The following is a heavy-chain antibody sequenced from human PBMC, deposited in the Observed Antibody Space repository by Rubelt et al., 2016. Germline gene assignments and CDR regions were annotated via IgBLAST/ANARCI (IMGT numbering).Heavy chain of an antibody. CDR1: GYTLTELS. D-gene: IGHD2-8*01. CDR3: TTPPGVGKY. CDR2: FDPEDGET. J-gene: IGHJ4*02. Sequence: QVQLVQSGAEVKKPGASVKVSCMVSGYTLTELSMHWVRQSPGKGLEWMGGFDPEDGETIYAQTFQGRVTMTEATSTDTAYMELSSLRSEDTAGYYWTTPPGVGKYWGQGTLVTVTS. V-gene: IGHV1-24*01.